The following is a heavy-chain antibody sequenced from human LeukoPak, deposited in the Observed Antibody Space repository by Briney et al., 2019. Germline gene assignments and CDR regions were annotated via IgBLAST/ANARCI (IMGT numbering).Heavy chain of an antibody. J-gene: IGHJ4*02. CDR2: IRYDGSNK. CDR1: GFTFSSYG. Sequence: GGSLRLSCAASGFTFSSYGMHWVRQAPGKGLGGVAVIRYDGSNKYYEDSVKGRFTISRDNSKNTLYLQMNSLRADDTAVYYCARDIDSSGYSFPGDWGQGTLVTVSS. CDR3: ARDIDSSGYSFPGD. V-gene: IGHV3-33*01. D-gene: IGHD3-22*01.